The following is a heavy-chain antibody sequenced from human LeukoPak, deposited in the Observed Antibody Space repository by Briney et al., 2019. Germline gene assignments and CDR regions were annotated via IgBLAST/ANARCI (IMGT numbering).Heavy chain of an antibody. Sequence: PSETLSLTCTVSGGSISSYYWSWIRQPPGKGLEWIGHIYYSGSTNYNPSLKSRVTISVDTSKNQFSLKLSSVTAADTAVYYCARGPDDYSNYAAFDIWGQGTMVTVSS. CDR3: ARGPDDYSNYAAFDI. CDR1: GGSISSYY. D-gene: IGHD4-11*01. CDR2: IYYSGST. V-gene: IGHV4-59*01. J-gene: IGHJ3*02.